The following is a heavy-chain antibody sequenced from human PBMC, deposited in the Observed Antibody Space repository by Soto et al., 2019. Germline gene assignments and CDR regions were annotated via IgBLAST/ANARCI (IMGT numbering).Heavy chain of an antibody. V-gene: IGHV3-33*01. CDR2: IWYDGSNK. Sequence: QPGGSLRLSCAASGFTFSSYGMHWVRQAPGKGLEWVAVIWYDGSNKYYADSVKGRFTISRDNSKNTLYLQMNSLRAEDTAVYYCARDSEQLSYFDYWGQGTLVTVSS. CDR3: ARDSEQLSYFDY. D-gene: IGHD6-13*01. CDR1: GFTFSSYG. J-gene: IGHJ4*02.